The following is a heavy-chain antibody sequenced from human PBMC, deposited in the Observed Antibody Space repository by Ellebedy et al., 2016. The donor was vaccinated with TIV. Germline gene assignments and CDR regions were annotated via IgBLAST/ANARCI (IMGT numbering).Heavy chain of an antibody. J-gene: IGHJ5*01. CDR2: IYYSGDT. V-gene: IGHV4-39*01. CDR1: GGSLSGSSYY. CDR3: ARNPPTYNWVDS. Sequence: PSETLSLTCTVSGGSLSGSSYYWGWFRQPPGKGLEWIGNIYYSGDTDYNPSLKSRVTISVDTSKNQFSLKVRSVTAADTAVYYCARNPPTYNWVDSWGQGTLVTVSS.